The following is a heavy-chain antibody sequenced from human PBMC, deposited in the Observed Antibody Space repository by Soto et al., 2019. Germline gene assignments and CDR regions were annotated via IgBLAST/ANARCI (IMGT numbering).Heavy chain of an antibody. V-gene: IGHV1-69*08. CDR1: GGTFSSYT. CDR2: IIPSLGIA. Sequence: QVQLVQSGAEVKKPGSSVKVSCKASGGTFSSYTISWVRQAPGQGLEWMGRIIPSLGIANYAQKFQGRVTIAADKSTSTAYRELSSLRSEDTAVYYCARDKGGNFWYFDLWGRGTLVTVSS. CDR3: ARDKGGNFWYFDL. J-gene: IGHJ2*01. D-gene: IGHD2-21*02.